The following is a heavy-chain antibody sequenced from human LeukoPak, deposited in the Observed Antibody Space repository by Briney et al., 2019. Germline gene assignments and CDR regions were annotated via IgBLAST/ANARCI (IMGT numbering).Heavy chain of an antibody. CDR2: INPNSGGT. D-gene: IGHD4-23*01. Sequence: ASVKVSRKASGYTFTGYYMHWVRQAPGQGLEWMGWINPNSGGTNYAQKFQGRVTMTRDTSISTAYMELSRLRSDDTAVYYCARDLDYGGNSVDYWGQGTLVTVSS. J-gene: IGHJ4*02. V-gene: IGHV1-2*02. CDR3: ARDLDYGGNSVDY. CDR1: GYTFTGYY.